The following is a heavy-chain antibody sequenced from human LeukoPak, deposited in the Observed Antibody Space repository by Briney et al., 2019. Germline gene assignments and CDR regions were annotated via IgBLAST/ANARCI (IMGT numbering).Heavy chain of an antibody. J-gene: IGHJ4*02. CDR3: AKDINGAARGYFDY. V-gene: IGHV3-43D*03. CDR1: GFTFDDYA. CDR2: ISWDGGST. Sequence: GGSLRLSCAASGFTFDDYATHWVRQAPGKGLEWVSLISWDGGSTYYADSVKGRFTISRDNSKNSLYLQMNSLRAEDTALYYCAKDINGAARGYFDYWGQGTLVTVSS. D-gene: IGHD6-6*01.